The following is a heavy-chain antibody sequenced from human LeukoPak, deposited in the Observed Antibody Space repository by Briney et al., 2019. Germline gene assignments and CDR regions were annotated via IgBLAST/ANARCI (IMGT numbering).Heavy chain of an antibody. J-gene: IGHJ3*01. V-gene: IGHV4-4*09. CDR1: GGSISSYS. Sequence: SETLSLTCTVSGGSISSYSWSWIRQSPGKGLEWIGYIYTTGSTNYNPSLKSRVTISVDTSKSLFSLKLSSVTAADTAVYYCARQRDAFDRWGRGTMVTVSS. CDR3: ARQRDAFDR. CDR2: IYTTGST.